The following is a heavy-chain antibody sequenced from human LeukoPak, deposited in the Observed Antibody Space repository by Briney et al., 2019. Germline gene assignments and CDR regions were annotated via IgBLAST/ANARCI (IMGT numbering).Heavy chain of an antibody. V-gene: IGHV1-69*13. CDR1: GYSFANYG. CDR3: AREKDVRLGELSFALVTGINWFDP. Sequence: GASVKVSCKTFGYSFANYGISWVRQAPGQGLEWMGGIIPIFGTANYAKKFQGRVTITADESTSTAYMELSSLRSEDTAVYYCAREKDVRLGELSFALVTGINWFDPWGQGTLVTVSS. CDR2: IIPIFGTA. D-gene: IGHD3-16*02. J-gene: IGHJ5*02.